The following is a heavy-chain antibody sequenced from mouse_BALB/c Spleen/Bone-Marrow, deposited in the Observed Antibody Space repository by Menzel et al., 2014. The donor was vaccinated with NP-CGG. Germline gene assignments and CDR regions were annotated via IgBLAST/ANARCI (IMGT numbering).Heavy chain of an antibody. J-gene: IGHJ4*01. CDR1: GYTLTSYW. CDR2: INPSSGYT. Sequence: VQLQQSGAELAKPGASVKMSCKASGYTLTSYWMHWVKQRPSQGLEWIGYINPSSGYTEFNQRFKDKATLTADRSSSTAYMQLSSLTSEDSAVYYCARGYYVMDYWGQGTSVTVSS. V-gene: IGHV1-7*01. CDR3: ARGYYVMDY.